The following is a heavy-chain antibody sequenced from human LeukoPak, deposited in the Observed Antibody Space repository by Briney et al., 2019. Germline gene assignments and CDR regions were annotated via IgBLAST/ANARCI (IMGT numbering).Heavy chain of an antibody. CDR2: ISGSGGST. CDR1: GFTFSSYA. J-gene: IGHJ4*02. D-gene: IGHD5-18*01. Sequence: GGSLRLSCAASGFTFSSYAMSWVRQAPGKGLEWVSAISGSGGSTYYAYSVKGRFTISRDNSKHTLYLQMNSLRAEDTAVYYCAKDLGYSSGLDYWGQGTLVTVSS. V-gene: IGHV3-23*01. CDR3: AKDLGYSSGLDY.